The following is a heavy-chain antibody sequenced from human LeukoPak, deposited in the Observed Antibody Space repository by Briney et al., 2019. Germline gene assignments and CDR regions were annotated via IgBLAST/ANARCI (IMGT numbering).Heavy chain of an antibody. Sequence: AETLSLTCTVSVGSISSSSYYWGWIRQPPGKGVEWIGSIYYSGSTYYNASRKSRVTMSEDTSKNQFSLKLTSVTAADTAVYYCARVYCSSTSCDIAYGGQGTLVSVSS. J-gene: IGHJ4*02. CDR1: VGSISSSSYY. CDR2: IYYSGST. D-gene: IGHD2-2*02. V-gene: IGHV4-39*01. CDR3: ARVYCSSTSCDIAY.